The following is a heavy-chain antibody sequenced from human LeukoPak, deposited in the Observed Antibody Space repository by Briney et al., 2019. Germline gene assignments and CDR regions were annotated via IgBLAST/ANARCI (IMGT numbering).Heavy chain of an antibody. D-gene: IGHD5-24*01. CDR1: GASISNYY. CDR3: ARGEEMATSHFDY. CDR2: IYFNGNT. J-gene: IGHJ4*02. V-gene: IGHV4-59*01. Sequence: SETLSLTCSVSGASISNYYWNWIRHPPGKGLEWIGFIYFNGNTNYNPSLKSRVTMSVDTSKNQFSLKLSSVTAADTAVYYCARGEEMATSHFDYWGQGILVTVSS.